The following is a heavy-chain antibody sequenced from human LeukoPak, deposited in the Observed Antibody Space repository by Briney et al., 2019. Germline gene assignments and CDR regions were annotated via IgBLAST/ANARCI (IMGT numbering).Heavy chain of an antibody. CDR1: GFTLSSYW. D-gene: IGHD3-3*01. CDR3: ARYTIFGVVINYYYMDV. Sequence: PGGSLRLSCAASGFTLSSYWMSWVRQAPGKGLEWVANIKEDGSEKYYVDSVKGRFTISRDNAKNSLYLQMNTLRAEDTAVYYCARYTIFGVVINYYYMDVWGKGTTVTVSS. J-gene: IGHJ6*03. V-gene: IGHV3-7*01. CDR2: IKEDGSEK.